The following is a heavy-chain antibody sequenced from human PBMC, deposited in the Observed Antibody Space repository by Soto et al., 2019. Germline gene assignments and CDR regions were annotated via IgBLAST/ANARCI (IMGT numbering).Heavy chain of an antibody. CDR2: IYHSGST. CDR3: ARESRDGYKYFDY. Sequence: SETLSLTCADSGYSISSGYYWGWIRQPPGKGLEWIGSIYHSGSTYYNPSLKSRVTISVDTSKNQFSLKLSSVTAADTAVYYCARESRDGYKYFDYWGQGTLVPVSS. D-gene: IGHD5-12*01. J-gene: IGHJ4*02. V-gene: IGHV4-38-2*02. CDR1: GYSISSGYY.